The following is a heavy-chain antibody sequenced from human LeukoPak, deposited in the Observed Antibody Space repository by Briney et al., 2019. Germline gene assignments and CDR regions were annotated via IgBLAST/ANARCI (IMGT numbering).Heavy chain of an antibody. J-gene: IGHJ4*02. CDR2: ISYDGSNK. Sequence: PGASLRLSCAASGFTFSSYAMHWVRQAPGKGLEWVAVISYDGSNKYYADSVKGRFTISRDNSKNTLYLQMNSLRAEDTAVYYCARDTDSYGRYYFDYWGQGTLVTVSS. CDR1: GFTFSSYA. V-gene: IGHV3-30-3*01. D-gene: IGHD5-18*01. CDR3: ARDTDSYGRYYFDY.